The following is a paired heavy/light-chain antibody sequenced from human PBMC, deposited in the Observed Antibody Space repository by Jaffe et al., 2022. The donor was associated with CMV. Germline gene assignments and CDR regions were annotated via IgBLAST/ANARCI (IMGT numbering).Light chain of an antibody. V-gene: IGLV3-21*04. J-gene: IGLJ3*02. Sequence: SYVLTQPPSVSVAPGKTARITCGGNNIGSKSVHWYQQKPGQAPVLVIYYDSDRPSGIPERFSGSNSGNTATLTISRVEAGDEADYYCQVWDSSSDHLWVFGGGTKLTVL. CDR2: YDS. CDR3: QVWDSSSDHLWV. CDR1: NIGSKS.
Heavy chain of an antibody. Sequence: QVQLVESGGGLVKPGGSLRLSCAASGFTFSDYYMSWIRQAPGKGLEWVSYISSSGSTIYYADSVKGRFTISRDNAKNSLYLQMNSLRAEDTAVYYCAREVHADAQWLLTDRGAFDIWGQGTMVTVSS. V-gene: IGHV3-11*01. D-gene: IGHD3-22*01. CDR1: GFTFSDYY. CDR3: AREVHADAQWLLTDRGAFDI. CDR2: ISSSGSTI. J-gene: IGHJ3*02.